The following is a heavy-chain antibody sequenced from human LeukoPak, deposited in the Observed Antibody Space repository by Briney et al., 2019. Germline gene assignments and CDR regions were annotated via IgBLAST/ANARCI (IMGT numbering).Heavy chain of an antibody. Sequence: GGSLRLSCAASGFTFSSYDMHWVRQAPGKGLEWVAFIRYDRSDKFYADSVKGRFTISRDNSKNTLYLQMNSLRAEDTAVYYCARAREAAAPFDYWGQGTLVTVSS. CDR1: GFTFSSYD. J-gene: IGHJ4*02. CDR3: ARAREAAAPFDY. CDR2: IRYDRSDK. D-gene: IGHD6-13*01. V-gene: IGHV3-30*02.